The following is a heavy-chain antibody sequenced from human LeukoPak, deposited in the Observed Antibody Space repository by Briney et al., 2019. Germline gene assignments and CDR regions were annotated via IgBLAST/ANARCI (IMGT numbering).Heavy chain of an antibody. D-gene: IGHD3-22*01. V-gene: IGHV1-8*01. CDR3: ARVEYVSGYSHVY. Sequence: ASVKVSCKASGYTFTSYDINWVRQAPGQGLEWMGWMNPNSGNTGYAQKFQGRVTMTRNTYITTAYMELSSLRSEDTAVYYCARVEYVSGYSHVYWGQGTLVTVSS. J-gene: IGHJ4*02. CDR2: MNPNSGNT. CDR1: GYTFTSYD.